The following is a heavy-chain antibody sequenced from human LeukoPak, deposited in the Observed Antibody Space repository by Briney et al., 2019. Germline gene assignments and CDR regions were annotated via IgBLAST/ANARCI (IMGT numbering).Heavy chain of an antibody. CDR2: ISSSSSYI. CDR1: GFTFSSYS. Sequence: GGSLRLSCAASGFTFSSYSMNWVRQAPGKGLEWVSSISSSSSYIYYADSVKGRFTISRDNAKNSLYLQMNSLRAEDTAVYYCARVLSSSWAPPDYWGQGTLVTVSS. V-gene: IGHV3-21*01. D-gene: IGHD6-13*01. J-gene: IGHJ4*02. CDR3: ARVLSSSWAPPDY.